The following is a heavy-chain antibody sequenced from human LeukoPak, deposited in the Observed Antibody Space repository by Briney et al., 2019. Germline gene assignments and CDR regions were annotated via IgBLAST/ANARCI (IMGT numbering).Heavy chain of an antibody. CDR2: IYYGGTI. CDR3: ARHEGSSGWFQY. Sequence: SETLSLTCTVSGDSISSSYWNWIRQPPGKGLEWNGYIYYGGTINYNPSLKSRATILVDTSKNQLSLKLASVTAADTAVYYCARHEGSSGWFQYWGQGALVTVSS. J-gene: IGHJ1*01. CDR1: GDSISSSY. D-gene: IGHD6-19*01. V-gene: IGHV4-59*08.